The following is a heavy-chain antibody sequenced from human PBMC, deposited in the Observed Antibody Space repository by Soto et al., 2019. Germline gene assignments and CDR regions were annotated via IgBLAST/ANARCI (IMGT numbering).Heavy chain of an antibody. CDR3: ARLGEGYAFYYYYAMDV. Sequence: PGESLKISCEGSGYSFTNYWIGWVRQMPRKGLEWMGIIYPGDSDTRYSPSFQGQVTISADKSISTAYLQWSSLKASDTAMYYCARLGEGYAFYYYYAMDVWGQGTAVTVSS. D-gene: IGHD5-12*01. CDR1: GYSFTNYW. J-gene: IGHJ6*02. CDR2: IYPGDSDT. V-gene: IGHV5-51*01.